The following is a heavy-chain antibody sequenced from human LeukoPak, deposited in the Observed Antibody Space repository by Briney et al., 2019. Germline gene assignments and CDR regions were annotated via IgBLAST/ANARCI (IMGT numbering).Heavy chain of an antibody. CDR2: IYTSGTT. Sequence: SETLSLTCTVSGGSISSYYWSWIRQPAGKGLEWIGRIYTSGTTHYNPSLKSRVTMSVDTSKNQFSLKLSSVTAAATAVYYCARLSTVTTSFAYWGQGTLVTVSS. D-gene: IGHD4-17*01. CDR1: GGSISSYY. J-gene: IGHJ4*02. V-gene: IGHV4-4*07. CDR3: ARLSTVTTSFAY.